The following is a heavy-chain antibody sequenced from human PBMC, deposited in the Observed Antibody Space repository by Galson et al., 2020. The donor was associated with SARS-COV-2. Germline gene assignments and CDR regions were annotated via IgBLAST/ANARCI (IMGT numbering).Heavy chain of an antibody. CDR1: GFTFSSYA. D-gene: IGHD2-15*01. CDR3: ARDESDIVVVVAAVLGN. V-gene: IGHV3-30*04. CDR2: ISYDGSNK. Sequence: GGSLRLYCAASGFTFSSYAMHWVRQAPGKGLEWVAVISYDGSNKYYADSVKGRFTISRDNSKNTLYLQMNSLRAEDTAVYYCARDESDIVVVVAAVLGNWGQGTLVTVSS. J-gene: IGHJ4*02.